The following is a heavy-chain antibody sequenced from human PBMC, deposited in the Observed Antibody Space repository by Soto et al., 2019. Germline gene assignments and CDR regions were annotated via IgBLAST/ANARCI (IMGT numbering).Heavy chain of an antibody. V-gene: IGHV4-39*01. CDR2: IYYSGSN. Sequence: QLQLQESGPGLVKPSETLSLTCTVSGGSISSSSYYWGWIRQPPGKGLEWIGSIYYSGSNYYNPSRKRRVTISADPSKNQFSLQLSSLHAADTAVYYCARQGGYYAFWSGYYGWFAPWGQGTLVTVSS. J-gene: IGHJ5*02. CDR1: GGSISSSSYY. D-gene: IGHD3-3*01. CDR3: ARQGGYYAFWSGYYGWFAP.